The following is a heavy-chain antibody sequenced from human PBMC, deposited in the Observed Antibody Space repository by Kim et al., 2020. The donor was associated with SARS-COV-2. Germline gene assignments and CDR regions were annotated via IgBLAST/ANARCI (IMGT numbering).Heavy chain of an antibody. V-gene: IGHV4-4*07. Sequence: YTSGRTNYHPSLQSRVTMSVDMSKNQFSLKLSSVTAADTAVYYCASALGHWGQGTLDTVSS. D-gene: IGHD3-16*02. J-gene: IGHJ4*02. CDR3: ASALGH. CDR2: YTSGRT.